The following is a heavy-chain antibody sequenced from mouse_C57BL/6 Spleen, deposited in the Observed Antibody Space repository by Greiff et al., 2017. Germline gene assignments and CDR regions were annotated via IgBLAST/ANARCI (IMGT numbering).Heavy chain of an antibody. Sequence: VQLKESGGGLVKPGGSLKLSCAASGFTFSDYGMHWVRQAPEKGLEWVAYISSGSSTIYYADTVKGRFTISRDNAKNTLFLQMTSLRSEDTAMYYCARENDYDYYAMGYWGQGTSVTVSS. CDR3: ARENDYDYYAMGY. V-gene: IGHV5-17*01. CDR1: GFTFSDYG. D-gene: IGHD2-4*01. J-gene: IGHJ4*01. CDR2: ISSGSSTI.